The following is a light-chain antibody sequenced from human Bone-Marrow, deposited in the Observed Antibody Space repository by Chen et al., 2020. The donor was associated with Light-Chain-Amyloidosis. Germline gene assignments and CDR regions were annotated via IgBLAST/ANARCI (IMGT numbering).Light chain of an antibody. J-gene: IGLJ2*01. CDR2: QDV. CDR3: QVWDSNTGV. Sequence: SFELTQPPSVSVSPGQTTSITCSGGKLGDQFVCWYRQKSGQSPVLVIYQDVKRPPGIPERFSGSNSGNTATLTISGTQAMDEADYYCQVWDSNTGVCGGGTKRTVL. V-gene: IGLV3-1*01. CDR1: KLGDQF.